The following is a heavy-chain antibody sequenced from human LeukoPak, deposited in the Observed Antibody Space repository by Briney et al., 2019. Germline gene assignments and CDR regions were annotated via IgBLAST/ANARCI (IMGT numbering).Heavy chain of an antibody. Sequence: SVKVSCKASGGTFSSYAISWVRQAPGQGLEWMGGIFPIFGTANYAQKFQGRVTITADESTSTAYMELSSLRSEDTAVYYCARRCSGGSCYLNWLDPWGQGTLVTVSS. D-gene: IGHD2-15*01. CDR1: GGTFSSYA. CDR2: IFPIFGTA. J-gene: IGHJ5*02. CDR3: ARRCSGGSCYLNWLDP. V-gene: IGHV1-69*13.